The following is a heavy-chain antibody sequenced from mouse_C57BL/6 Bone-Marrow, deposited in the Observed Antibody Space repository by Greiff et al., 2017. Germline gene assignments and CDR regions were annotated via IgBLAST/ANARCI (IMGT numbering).Heavy chain of an antibody. CDR1: GYTFTSYW. V-gene: IGHV1-53*01. D-gene: IGHD2-4*01. J-gene: IGHJ3*01. Sequence: QVQLQQPGTELVKPGASVKLSCKASGYTFTSYWMHWVKQRPGQGLEWIGNINPSNGGTNYNEKFKSKATLTVDKSSSTAYLQLSSLTSEDSAVYDGARKEYDYLLAYGGQGTLVTVSA. CDR2: INPSNGGT. CDR3: ARKEYDYLLAY.